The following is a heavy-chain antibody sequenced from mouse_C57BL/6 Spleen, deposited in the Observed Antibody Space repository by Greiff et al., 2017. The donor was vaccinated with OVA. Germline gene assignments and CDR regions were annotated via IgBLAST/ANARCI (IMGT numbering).Heavy chain of an antibody. Sequence: QVQLQQPGAELVMPGASVKLSCKASGYTFTSYWMHWVKQRPGQGLAWIGEIDPSDSYTNYNQKFKGKSTLTVDKSSSTAYMQLSSLTSEDSAVYYCARWLLLGNDFDYWGQGTTLTVSS. CDR3: ARWLLLGNDFDY. CDR1: GYTFTSYW. D-gene: IGHD1-1*01. V-gene: IGHV1-69*01. CDR2: IDPSDSYT. J-gene: IGHJ2*01.